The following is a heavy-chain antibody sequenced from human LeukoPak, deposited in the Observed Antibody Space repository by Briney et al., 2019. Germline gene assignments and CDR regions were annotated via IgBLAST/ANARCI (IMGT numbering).Heavy chain of an antibody. Sequence: PSETLSLTCTVSGGSISSYYWSWIRQPPGKGLEWIGYIYYSGSTNYNPSLKSRVTISVDTSKNQFSLKLSSVTAADTAVYYCTRVLLEPYYYYNGMDVWGQGTTVTVSS. J-gene: IGHJ6*02. D-gene: IGHD2-15*01. V-gene: IGHV4-59*01. CDR2: IYYSGST. CDR3: TRVLLEPYYYYNGMDV. CDR1: GGSISSYY.